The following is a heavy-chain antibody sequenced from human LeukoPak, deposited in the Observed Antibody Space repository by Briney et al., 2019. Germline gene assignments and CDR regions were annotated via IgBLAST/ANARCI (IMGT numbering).Heavy chain of an antibody. J-gene: IGHJ4*02. CDR1: GYTFSDYY. Sequence: ASVKVSCKASGYTFSDYYIHWVRQVPGQGLEWMGWINSNSADTKYAQKFQGRVTMTRDTSISTVYMELSRLRSDDTAVYYCAAPDSSVWTSDFDHWGQGTLVTVSP. CDR3: AAPDSSVWTSDFDH. CDR2: INSNSADT. D-gene: IGHD6-19*01. V-gene: IGHV1-2*02.